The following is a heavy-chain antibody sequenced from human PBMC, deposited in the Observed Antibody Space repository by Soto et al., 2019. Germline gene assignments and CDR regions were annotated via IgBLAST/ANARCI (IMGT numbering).Heavy chain of an antibody. V-gene: IGHV4-34*01. J-gene: IGHJ6*03. CDR3: ARGPYCSGGSCYSGFSYYYYYYMDV. CDR2: INHSGST. CDR1: SGTFGGYY. Sequence: SDTLSLTCSACSGTFGGYYGCRILQPTGKGLEWIGEINHSGSTNYNPSLKSRVTISVDTSKNQFSLKLSSVTAADTAVYYCARGPYCSGGSCYSGFSYYYYYYMDVWGKGTTVT. D-gene: IGHD2-15*01.